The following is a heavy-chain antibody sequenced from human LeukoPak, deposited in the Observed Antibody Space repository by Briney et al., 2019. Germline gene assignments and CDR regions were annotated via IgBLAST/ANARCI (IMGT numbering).Heavy chain of an antibody. J-gene: IGHJ3*02. CDR3: ARSTWSTDAFDI. D-gene: IGHD1-1*01. CDR2: IRYDGSNK. V-gene: IGHV3-30*02. CDR1: GFTFSSYG. Sequence: GGSLRLSCAASGFTFSSYGMHWVRQAPGTGLEWVTFIRYDGSNKYYADSVKGRFTISRDNAKNSLYLQMDSLRAEDTAVYYCARSTWSTDAFDIWGQGTMVTVSS.